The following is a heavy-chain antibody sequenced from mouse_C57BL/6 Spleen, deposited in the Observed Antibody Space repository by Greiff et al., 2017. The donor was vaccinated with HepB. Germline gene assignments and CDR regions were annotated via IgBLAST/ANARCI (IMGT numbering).Heavy chain of an antibody. V-gene: IGHV1-82*01. CDR1: GYAFSSSW. J-gene: IGHJ2*01. Sequence: VMLVESGPELVKPGASVKISCKASGYAFSSSWMNWVKQRPGKGLEWIGRIYPGDGDTNYNGKFKGKATLTADKSSSTAYMQLSSLTSEDSAVYFCASSYYYGSSFYFDYWGQGTTLTVSS. CDR3: ASSYYYGSSFYFDY. CDR2: IYPGDGDT. D-gene: IGHD1-1*01.